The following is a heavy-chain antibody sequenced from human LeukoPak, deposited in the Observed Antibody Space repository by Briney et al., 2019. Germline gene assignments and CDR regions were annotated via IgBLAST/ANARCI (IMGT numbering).Heavy chain of an antibody. Sequence: PGGSLRLSCAASGFTFRKYAMAWVRQSPGKGPEWVSGITGIGDSTHYADSVKGRFIISRDNSNKNTLYLQMNSLRVEDTAIYYCAKVDYTSAWGSPTWFDCWGQGVLVTVSS. CDR2: ITGIGDST. D-gene: IGHD6-19*01. CDR1: GFTFRKYA. V-gene: IGHV3-23*01. J-gene: IGHJ4*02. CDR3: AKVDYTSAWGSPTWFDC.